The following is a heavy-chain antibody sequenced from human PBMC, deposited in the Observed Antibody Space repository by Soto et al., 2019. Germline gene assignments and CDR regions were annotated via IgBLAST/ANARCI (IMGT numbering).Heavy chain of an antibody. CDR1: GGSFSGYY. J-gene: IGHJ4*02. CDR2: INHSGST. CDR3: ARGTLHLGELSLDY. D-gene: IGHD3-16*02. V-gene: IGHV4-34*01. Sequence: SETLSLTCAVYGGSFSGYYWSWIRQPPGKGLEWIGEINHSGSTNYNPSLKSRVTISVDTSKNQFSLKLSSVTAADTAVYYCARGTLHLGELSLDYWGQGTLVTVSS.